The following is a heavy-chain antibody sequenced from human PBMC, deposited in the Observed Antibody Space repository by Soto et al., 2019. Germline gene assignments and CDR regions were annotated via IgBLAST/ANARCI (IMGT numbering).Heavy chain of an antibody. V-gene: IGHV3-15*01. D-gene: IGHD3-22*01. CDR3: TTGLSNGYYNFDY. CDR2: IKGEADGGTT. J-gene: IGHJ4*02. CDR1: GFTFSNAW. Sequence: HLVESGGGLVKPGGSLRLSCAASGFTFSNAWMSWVRQAPGKGLEWVGRIKGEADGGTTDYAAPVKGRITISRDHSKDTLYLQIKSLKTEDTGVYYCTTGLSNGYYNFDYWGQGTPVTVSS.